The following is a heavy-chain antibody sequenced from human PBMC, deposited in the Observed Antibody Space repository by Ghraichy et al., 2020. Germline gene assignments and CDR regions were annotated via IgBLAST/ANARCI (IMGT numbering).Heavy chain of an antibody. CDR3: ATTHYGFWSDSVHMDV. CDR2: IYASGSR. CDR1: GGSIRRYY. Sequence: SETLSLTCNVSGGSIRRYYWNWIRQPAGKGLEWIGRIYASGSRNYNPSLKGRISMSLDMSRNQFSLAVTSVTAADTAVYYCATTHYGFWSDSVHMDVWGKGITVTVSS. D-gene: IGHD3-3*01. V-gene: IGHV4-4*07. J-gene: IGHJ6*03.